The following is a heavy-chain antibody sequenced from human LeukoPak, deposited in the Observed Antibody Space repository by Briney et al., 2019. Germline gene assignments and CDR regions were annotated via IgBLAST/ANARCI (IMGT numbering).Heavy chain of an antibody. CDR1: GYSISSGYC. CDR3: ARLSGAPVRHPIYHFDY. D-gene: IGHD1-26*01. CDR2: IYHSGST. J-gene: IGHJ4*02. Sequence: WETLSLTCVVSGYSISSGYCWVWVRQPPGKELERIGNIYHSGSTYKNPSLKSRVTISLDTSKNRFSLKLSSVTAADTAMYYCARLSGAPVRHPIYHFDYWGQGTLVTVSS. V-gene: IGHV4-38-2*01.